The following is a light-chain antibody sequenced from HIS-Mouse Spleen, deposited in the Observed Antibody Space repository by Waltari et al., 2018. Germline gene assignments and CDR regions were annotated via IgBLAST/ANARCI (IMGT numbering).Light chain of an antibody. Sequence: SSELTQDPAVSVALGQTVRITCQGDSLRSYYASWYQQKPGQAPVLVIYGKNNRPSGIPDRCAGSSSVNTASLTITGAQAEDEADYYCNSRDSSGNVVFGGGTKLTVL. CDR1: SLRSYY. J-gene: IGLJ2*01. V-gene: IGLV3-19*01. CDR3: NSRDSSGNVV. CDR2: GKN.